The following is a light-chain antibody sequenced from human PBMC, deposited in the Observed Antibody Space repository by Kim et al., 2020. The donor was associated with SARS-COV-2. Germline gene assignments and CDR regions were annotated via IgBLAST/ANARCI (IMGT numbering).Light chain of an antibody. CDR2: AAS. CDR3: QHYSHYPLT. V-gene: IGKV1-16*02. J-gene: IGKJ4*01. CDR1: QDIRNF. Sequence: DVQVTQSPSSLSASVGDRVTITCRASQDIRNFLAWFQQKPGKAPQSLIYAASSLQSGVPSKFSGSGSGTEFTLTINSLQPEDSATYYCQHYSHYPLTFGGGTKVEI.